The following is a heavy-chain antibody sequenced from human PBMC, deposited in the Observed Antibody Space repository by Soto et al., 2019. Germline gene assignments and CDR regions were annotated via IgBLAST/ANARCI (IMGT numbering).Heavy chain of an antibody. CDR1: GYTFTSYF. CDR3: ARVEVQGAYNSV. CDR2: INPTGGAT. Sequence: QVQLVQSGAEVKKPGASVKVSCKASGYTFTSYFLHCVRQAPGQGLEWMGVINPTGGATSYAQKFQGRVSMTRDTSTSTVYMELSSLGPDDTAVYCCARVEVQGAYNSVWGQGSLVTVSS. V-gene: IGHV1-46*01. D-gene: IGHD6-19*01. J-gene: IGHJ4*02.